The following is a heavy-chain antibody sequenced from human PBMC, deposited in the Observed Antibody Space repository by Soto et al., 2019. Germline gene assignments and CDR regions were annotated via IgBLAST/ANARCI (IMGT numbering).Heavy chain of an antibody. J-gene: IGHJ4*02. Sequence: QVQLVESGGGVVQPGRSLRLSCAASGFTFSNYGMHWVHQAPGKGLEWVAVIWYDGSNKYYADSVKGRFTISRDNSKNTLYLQMNSLRAEDTAVYYCATALETGDYWGQGTLVTVSS. CDR2: IWYDGSNK. CDR1: GFTFSNYG. CDR3: ATALETGDY. V-gene: IGHV3-33*01. D-gene: IGHD3-10*01.